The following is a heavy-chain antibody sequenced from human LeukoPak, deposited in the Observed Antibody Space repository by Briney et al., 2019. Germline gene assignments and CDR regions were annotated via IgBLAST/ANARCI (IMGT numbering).Heavy chain of an antibody. CDR3: ARSGLDGYNYAPDY. J-gene: IGHJ4*02. Sequence: ASVKVSCKASGGTFSSYAISWVRQAPGQGREWMGRIIPILGIANYAPKFQGRVPITADKSQSTAYMELSSLRSEDTAVYYCARSGLDGYNYAPDYWGQGTLVTVSS. CDR2: IIPILGIA. D-gene: IGHD5-24*01. V-gene: IGHV1-69*04. CDR1: GGTFSSYA.